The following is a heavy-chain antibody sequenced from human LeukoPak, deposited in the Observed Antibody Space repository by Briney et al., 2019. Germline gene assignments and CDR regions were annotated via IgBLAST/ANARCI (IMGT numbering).Heavy chain of an antibody. D-gene: IGHD3-3*01. J-gene: IGHJ6*03. CDR3: ARDLAVLGVVFTSYMDV. CDR1: GYTFISHG. Sequence: GASVKVSCKASGYTFISHGITWVRQAPGQGLEWMGWISTYSGNTHYAQKFQGRVTLTKDTSTTTAYLELRGLRSDDTAVYYCARDLAVLGVVFTSYMDVWGQGTPVTVSS. CDR2: ISTYSGNT. V-gene: IGHV1-18*01.